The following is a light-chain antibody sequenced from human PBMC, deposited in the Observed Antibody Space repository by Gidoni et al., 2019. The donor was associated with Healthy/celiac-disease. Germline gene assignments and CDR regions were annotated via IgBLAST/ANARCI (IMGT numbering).Light chain of an antibody. CDR2: EDS. Sequence: SYELTQPPSASVSPGQTARITCSGDALPKQYAYWYQQKPGQAPVLVIYEDSERPSGIPERFSGSSSGTTVTLTISGGQAEDEADYYCQSADSSGTYVVFGGGTKLTVL. J-gene: IGLJ2*01. V-gene: IGLV3-25*03. CDR3: QSADSSGTYVV. CDR1: ALPKQY.